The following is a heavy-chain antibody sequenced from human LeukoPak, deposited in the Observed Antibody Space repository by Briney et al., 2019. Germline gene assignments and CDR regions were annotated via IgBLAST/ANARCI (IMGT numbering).Heavy chain of an antibody. D-gene: IGHD3-22*01. Sequence: PSEILSLTCTVSGGSISSSSYYWGWIRQPPGKGLEWIGSIYYSGSTYYNPSLKSRVTISVDTSKNQFSLKLSSVTAADTAVYYCARAPYDSSGYYFDPFDYWGQGTLVTVSS. CDR2: IYYSGST. CDR1: GGSISSSSYY. V-gene: IGHV4-39*07. J-gene: IGHJ4*02. CDR3: ARAPYDSSGYYFDPFDY.